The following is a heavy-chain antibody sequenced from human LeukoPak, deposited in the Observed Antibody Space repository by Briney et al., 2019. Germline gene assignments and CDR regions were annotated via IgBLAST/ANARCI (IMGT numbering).Heavy chain of an antibody. CDR2: INQDGSDK. CDR3: AKDTRTGYSGYDYVFDY. V-gene: IGHV3-7*01. D-gene: IGHD5-12*01. J-gene: IGHJ4*02. CDR1: GFTFSSYE. Sequence: GGSLRLSCAASGFTFSSYEMSWVRQAPGKGLEWVASINQDGSDKYYVDSVKGRFTISRDNTKNPLFLQMNSLRAEDTAVYYCAKDTRTGYSGYDYVFDYWGQGTLVTVSS.